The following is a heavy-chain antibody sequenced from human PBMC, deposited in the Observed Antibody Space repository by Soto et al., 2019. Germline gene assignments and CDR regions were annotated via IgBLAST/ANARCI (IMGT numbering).Heavy chain of an antibody. CDR2: IYYSGST. Sequence: SETLSLTCTVSGGSISSSSYYWGWIRQPPGKGLEWIGSIYYSGSTYYNPSLKSRVTISVDTSKNQFSLKLSSVTAADTAVYYCARHSRELSCFDPWGQGTLVTVSP. V-gene: IGHV4-39*01. D-gene: IGHD3-16*02. CDR1: GGSISSSSYY. J-gene: IGHJ5*02. CDR3: ARHSRELSCFDP.